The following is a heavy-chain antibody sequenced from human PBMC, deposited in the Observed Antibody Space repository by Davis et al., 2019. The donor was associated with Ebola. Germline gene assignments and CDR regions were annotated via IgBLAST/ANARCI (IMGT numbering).Heavy chain of an antibody. CDR1: GYTFTSYY. V-gene: IGHV1-46*01. CDR2: INPSGGST. CDR3: AREYIESELVYYYYYGMDV. Sequence: ASVKVSCKASGYTFTSYYMHWVRQAPGQGLEWMGIINPSGGSTSYAQKFQGRVTMTRDTSISTAYMELSRLRSDDTAVYYCAREYIESELVYYYYYGMDVWGKGTTVIVSS. J-gene: IGHJ6*04. D-gene: IGHD6-13*01.